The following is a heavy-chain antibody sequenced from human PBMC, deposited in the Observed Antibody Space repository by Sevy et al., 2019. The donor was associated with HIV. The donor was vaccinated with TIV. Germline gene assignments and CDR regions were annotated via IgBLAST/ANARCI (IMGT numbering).Heavy chain of an antibody. CDR3: ARDRGAGYCGGGSCPDAFDI. Sequence: LSLTCAASGFTFSDYYMSWIRQAPGKGLEWVSYISSSGSTIYYADSVKGRFTISRDNAKNSLYLQMNSLRAEDTAVYYCARDRGAGYCGGGSCPDAFDIWGQGTMVTVSS. CDR1: GFTFSDYY. J-gene: IGHJ3*02. V-gene: IGHV3-11*04. D-gene: IGHD2-15*01. CDR2: ISSSGSTI.